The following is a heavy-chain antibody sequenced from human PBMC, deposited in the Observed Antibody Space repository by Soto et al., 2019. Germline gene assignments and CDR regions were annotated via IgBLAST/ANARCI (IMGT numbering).Heavy chain of an antibody. V-gene: IGHV1-3*01. CDR2: INAGNGNT. D-gene: IGHD2-2*01. CDR3: AREPPAATSPYNWLDP. Sequence: AASVKVSCKASGYTFTSYAMHWVRRAPGQRLEWMGWINAGNGNTKYSQKFQGRVTITRDTSASTAYMELSSLRSEDTAVYYCAREPPAATSPYNWLDPWGQGTLVTVSS. J-gene: IGHJ5*02. CDR1: GYTFTSYA.